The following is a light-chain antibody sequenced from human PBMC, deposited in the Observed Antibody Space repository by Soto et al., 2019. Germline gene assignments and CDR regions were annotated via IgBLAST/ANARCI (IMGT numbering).Light chain of an antibody. CDR2: MAS. CDR3: QPYIDYSRI. V-gene: IGKV1-5*03. J-gene: IGKJ1*01. Sequence: DIQMTQSPSTLSASIGDRVTITCRASQSISSWLAWYQQKPGKAPKLLIYMASNLQSGVPSRFSGSGSGTEFTLPISSLQPDDFATYYCQPYIDYSRIFGQGTKVEIK. CDR1: QSISSW.